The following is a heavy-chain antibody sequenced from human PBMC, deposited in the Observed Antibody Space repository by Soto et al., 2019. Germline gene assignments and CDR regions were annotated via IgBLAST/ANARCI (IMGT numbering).Heavy chain of an antibody. CDR3: AREKEDDSGDYKAFDI. J-gene: IGHJ3*02. CDR1: GDSINNGDCY. D-gene: IGHD4-17*01. CDR2: IYYSGTK. V-gene: IGHV4-31*03. Sequence: QVQLQESGPGLVKPSQTLSLTCTVSGDSINNGDCYWSWLRQLPGKGLEWIGYIYYSGTKYYNPSLKSRVSMSVDTSKNQFSLTLTSVTAADTAVYYCAREKEDDSGDYKAFDIWGQGTVVTVSS.